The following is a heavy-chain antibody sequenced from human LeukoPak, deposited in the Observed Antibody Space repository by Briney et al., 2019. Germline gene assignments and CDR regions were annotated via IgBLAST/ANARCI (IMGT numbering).Heavy chain of an antibody. CDR2: INHSGST. J-gene: IGHJ6*03. CDR1: GGSFSGYY. D-gene: IGHD2-15*01. V-gene: IGHV4-34*01. Sequence: SETLSLTCAVYGGSFSGYYWSWIRQPLGKGLEWIGEINHSGSTNCNPSLKSRVTISVDTSKNQFSLKLTSVTAADTAVYYCARTMEGYCSGGSCYQYSYYMDVWGKGTTVTVSS. CDR3: ARTMEGYCSGGSCYQYSYYMDV.